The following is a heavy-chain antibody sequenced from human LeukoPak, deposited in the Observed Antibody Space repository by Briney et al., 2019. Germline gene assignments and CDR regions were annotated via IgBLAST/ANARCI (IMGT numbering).Heavy chain of an antibody. CDR3: AREVTVVPAAINYGMDV. V-gene: IGHV1-46*01. J-gene: IGHJ6*02. D-gene: IGHD2-2*01. Sequence: ASVTVSCKASGYTFTSYYMHWVRQAPGQGLEWMGIINPSGGSTSYAQKFQGRVTMTRDTSTSTVYMELSSLRSEDTAAYYCAREVTVVPAAINYGMDVWGQGTTVTVSS. CDR2: INPSGGST. CDR1: GYTFTSYY.